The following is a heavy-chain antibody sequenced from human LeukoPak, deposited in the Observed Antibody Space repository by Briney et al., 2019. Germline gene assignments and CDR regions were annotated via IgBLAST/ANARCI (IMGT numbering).Heavy chain of an antibody. CDR2: ISGSTNVI. J-gene: IGHJ6*03. Sequence: GSLRLSCAASGFTFSTHTMAWVRQAPGKGLEWLSYISGSTNVIYYADSVKGRFTISRDNAKDSLYLHMNSLKAEDTAVYYCARGLYYMDVWGKGTTVTVSS. CDR1: GFTFSTHT. CDR3: ARGLYYMDV. V-gene: IGHV3-48*01.